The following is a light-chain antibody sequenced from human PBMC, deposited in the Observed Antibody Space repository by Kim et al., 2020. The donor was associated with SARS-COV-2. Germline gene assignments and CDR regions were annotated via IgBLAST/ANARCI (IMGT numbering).Light chain of an antibody. Sequence: LSPGERATLACRASQSVSSYLAWYQQKPGQAPRLLIYDASKRATGVPASFSGSGSGTDFTLTISSLEPEDFAVYYCQQRSSWPGTFGQGTKVDIK. CDR3: QQRSSWPGT. CDR2: DAS. CDR1: QSVSSY. V-gene: IGKV3-11*01. J-gene: IGKJ1*01.